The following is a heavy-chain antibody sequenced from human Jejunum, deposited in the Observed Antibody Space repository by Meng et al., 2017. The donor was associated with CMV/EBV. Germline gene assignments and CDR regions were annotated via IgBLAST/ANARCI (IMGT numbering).Heavy chain of an antibody. CDR1: FNTYS. Sequence: FNTYSMNSVRQAPGKGLECVSSIDNRSTYIYYADSVKGRFTISRDNAKSSLFLQMNSLRAEDTAVYYCARDPGYCSSSSCYTAAFDLWGQGTMVTVSS. CDR2: IDNRSTYI. J-gene: IGHJ3*01. D-gene: IGHD2-2*02. CDR3: ARDPGYCSSSSCYTAAFDL. V-gene: IGHV3-21*01.